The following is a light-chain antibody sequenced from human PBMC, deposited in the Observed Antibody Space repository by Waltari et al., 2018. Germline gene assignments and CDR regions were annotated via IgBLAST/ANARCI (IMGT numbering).Light chain of an antibody. V-gene: IGLV1-40*01. Sequence: QSVLTQPPSMSGAPGQKVTIPCTGGSSNFGAGYDVHWYQQFPGAAHKLLIFGNTNRASGVPGRFSGSKSGTSASLAIAGLQSEDEAVYYCQSFDSSLSASVFGGGTKLTVL. CDR3: QSFDSSLSASV. CDR1: SSNFGAGYD. J-gene: IGLJ3*02. CDR2: GNT.